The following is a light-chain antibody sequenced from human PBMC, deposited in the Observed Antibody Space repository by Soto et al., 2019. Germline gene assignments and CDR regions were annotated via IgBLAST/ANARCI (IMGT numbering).Light chain of an antibody. V-gene: IGKV3-20*01. J-gene: IGKJ1*01. CDR3: QQYDISPWT. CDR2: DTS. Sequence: EVELTQSPGTLSLSPGERATLSCRASQSVSSSHLAWYQQKRGQAPRLLIYDTSTRATGFPDRFSGSGSGTDFTLTIIRLEPEDFAVYYCQQYDISPWTFGQGTKVDIK. CDR1: QSVSSSH.